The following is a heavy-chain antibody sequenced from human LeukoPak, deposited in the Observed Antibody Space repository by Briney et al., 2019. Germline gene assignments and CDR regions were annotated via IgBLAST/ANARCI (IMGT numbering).Heavy chain of an antibody. D-gene: IGHD3-10*01. J-gene: IGHJ4*02. CDR3: ARDLEGSGSFYRPSYDY. Sequence: GGSLRLSCAASGFTFSTYAMTWVRQAPGKGLEWVSSITGSGDGTSAADSVTGRFSISRDNAKNSLYLQMNSLRAEDTAVYYCARDLEGSGSFYRPSYDYWGQGTLVTVSS. CDR1: GFTFSTYA. V-gene: IGHV3-23*01. CDR2: ITGSGDGT.